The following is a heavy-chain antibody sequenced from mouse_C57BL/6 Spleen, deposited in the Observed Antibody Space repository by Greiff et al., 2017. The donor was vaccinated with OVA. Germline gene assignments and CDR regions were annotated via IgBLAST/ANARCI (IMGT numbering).Heavy chain of an antibody. CDR1: GYTFTSYW. J-gene: IGHJ2*01. CDR2: IDPSDSET. CDR3: ARDSSGYDY. Sequence: VQLQQPGAELVRPGSSVKLSCKASGYTFTSYWMHWVKQRPIQAFEWIGNIDPSDSETHYNQKFKDKATLTVDKSSSTAYMQLSSLTSEDSAVYYCARDSSGYDYWGQGTTLTVSS. V-gene: IGHV1-52*01. D-gene: IGHD3-2*02.